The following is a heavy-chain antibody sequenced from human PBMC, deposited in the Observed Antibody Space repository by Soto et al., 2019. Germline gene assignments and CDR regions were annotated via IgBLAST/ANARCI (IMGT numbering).Heavy chain of an antibody. CDR3: AKEAGEYDFWSGYSPPYYYYYMDV. CDR2: ISYDGSNK. V-gene: IGHV3-30*18. D-gene: IGHD3-3*01. CDR1: GVTFISYG. Sequence: PGGSLRHSCAASGVTFISYGMHWVRQATGKGLEWVAVISYDGSNKYYADSVKGRFTISRDNSKNTLYLQMNSLRAEDTAVYYCAKEAGEYDFWSGYSPPYYYYYMDVWGKGTTVTVSS. J-gene: IGHJ6*03.